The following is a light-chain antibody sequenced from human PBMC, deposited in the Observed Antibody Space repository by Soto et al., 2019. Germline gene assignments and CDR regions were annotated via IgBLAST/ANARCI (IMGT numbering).Light chain of an antibody. CDR1: QGISSY. Sequence: IQLTQSPSSLSASVGDRVIISCQASQGISSYLAWYQQKPGKAPKLLIYAASTLHSGVPSRFSGSGSGTDFTLTISSLQPEDFATYYCQQLNSYPRTFGGGTKVDIK. V-gene: IGKV1-9*01. J-gene: IGKJ4*01. CDR2: AAS. CDR3: QQLNSYPRT.